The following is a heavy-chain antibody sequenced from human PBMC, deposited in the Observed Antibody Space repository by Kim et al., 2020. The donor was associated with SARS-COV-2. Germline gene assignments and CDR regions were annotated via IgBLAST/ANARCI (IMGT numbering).Heavy chain of an antibody. V-gene: IGHV3-30*18. CDR1: GFTFSSYG. D-gene: IGHD4-17*01. CDR3: AKDPRLPQRGPYYYGMDV. J-gene: IGHJ6*02. CDR2: ISYDGSNK. Sequence: GGSLRLSCAASGFTFSSYGMHWVRQAPGKGLEWVAVISYDGSNKYYADSVKGRFTISRDNSKNTLYLQMNSLRAEDTAVYYCAKDPRLPQRGPYYYGMDVWGQGTTVTVSS.